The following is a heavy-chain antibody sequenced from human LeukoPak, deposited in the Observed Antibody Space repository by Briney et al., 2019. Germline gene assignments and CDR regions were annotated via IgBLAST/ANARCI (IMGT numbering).Heavy chain of an antibody. J-gene: IGHJ3*02. Sequence: ASVKVSCKASGYTFTAYYMHRVRQAPGQGLEWMGWINPNSGGTNYAQKFQGRVTTTRDTSISTAYMELSRLRSDDTAVYYCARDYYDSSGFGAFDIWGQGTMVTVSS. D-gene: IGHD3-22*01. V-gene: IGHV1-2*02. CDR1: GYTFTAYY. CDR3: ARDYYDSSGFGAFDI. CDR2: INPNSGGT.